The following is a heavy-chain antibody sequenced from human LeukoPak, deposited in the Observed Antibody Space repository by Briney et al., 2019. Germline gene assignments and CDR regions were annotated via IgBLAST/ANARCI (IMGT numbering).Heavy chain of an antibody. V-gene: IGHV1-18*01. D-gene: IGHD3-22*01. J-gene: IGHJ4*02. CDR1: GYTFTSYG. CDR2: ISAYNGNT. CDR3: AREGEAYYYDSSGYYPLDY. Sequence: AASVKVSCKASGYTFTSYGISWVRQAPGQGLEWMGWISAYNGNTNYAQKLQGRVTMTTDTSTSTAYMELRSLRSDDTAVYYCAREGEAYYYDSSGYYPLDYWGQGTLVTVSS.